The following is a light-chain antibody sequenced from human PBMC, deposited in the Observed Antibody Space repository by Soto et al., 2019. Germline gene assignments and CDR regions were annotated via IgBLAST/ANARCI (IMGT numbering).Light chain of an antibody. Sequence: DIQMTQSPSSLSASVGDRVTITCRASQSISSYLNWYQQKPGKAPKLLIYAASSLQSGVPSRFIGSGSGTDFTLTIISLQPEDVATYYCQQSYSTPPITFGQGTRLEIK. CDR2: AAS. V-gene: IGKV1-39*01. CDR3: QQSYSTPPIT. CDR1: QSISSY. J-gene: IGKJ5*01.